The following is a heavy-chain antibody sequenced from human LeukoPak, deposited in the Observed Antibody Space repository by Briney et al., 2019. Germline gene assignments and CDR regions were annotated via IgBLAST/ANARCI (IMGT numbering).Heavy chain of an antibody. V-gene: IGHV1-2*02. CDR1: GYTFTGYY. J-gene: IGHJ5*02. D-gene: IGHD3-22*01. Sequence: GASVKVSCKASGYTFTGYYMHWVRQAPGQGLEWMGWINPNSGGTNYAQKFQGRVTMTRDTSISTAYMELSRLRSDGTAVYYCARAYDSSGYWSASWGQGTLVTVSS. CDR3: ARAYDSSGYWSAS. CDR2: INPNSGGT.